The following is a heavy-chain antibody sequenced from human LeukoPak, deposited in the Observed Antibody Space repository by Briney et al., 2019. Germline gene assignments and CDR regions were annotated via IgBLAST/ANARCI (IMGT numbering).Heavy chain of an antibody. CDR2: IWYDGSDK. CDR3: ARDLDGYNPDY. CDR1: GFTFSRYG. V-gene: IGHV3-33*01. D-gene: IGHD5-24*01. Sequence: PGRSLRLSCAVSGFTFSRYGMHWVRQAPGKGLEWVAVIWYDGSDKYYADSVKGRFTISRDNSKNTLYLQMSSLRAEHTAVYYCARDLDGYNPDYWGQGTLVTVSS. J-gene: IGHJ4*02.